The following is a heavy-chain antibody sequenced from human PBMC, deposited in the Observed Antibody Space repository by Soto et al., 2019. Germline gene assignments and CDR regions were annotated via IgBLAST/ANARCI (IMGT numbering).Heavy chain of an antibody. CDR1: GGTFSNYA. Sequence: QVQVVQSGAEVKKPGSSVKVSCKASGGTFSNYAIHWVRQAPGHGLEWVGGIIPLAETPYYAQTVQGRLTITADEITSAAYMELSSLRSDDTAVYYGAIGTSNSWTCDFWGQGTVVTVSS. D-gene: IGHD6-13*01. CDR2: IIPLAETP. CDR3: AIGTSNSWTCDF. V-gene: IGHV1-69*01. J-gene: IGHJ4*02.